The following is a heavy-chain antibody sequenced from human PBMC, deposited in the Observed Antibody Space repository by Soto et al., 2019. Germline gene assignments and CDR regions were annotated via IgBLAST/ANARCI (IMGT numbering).Heavy chain of an antibody. CDR1: GFSLSTRGVG. V-gene: IGHV2-5*02. Sequence: QITLKESGPTLVKPTQTLTLTCTFSGFSLSTRGVGVGWIRQPPGKALEWLAFIYWDDDKRYSPSLKSSPTINKATAKHQLVLTLSNMDTVDTATYYCAHTKVWESHRFLDYWGQGTLVTVSS. CDR2: IYWDDDK. J-gene: IGHJ4*02. CDR3: AHTKVWESHRFLDY. D-gene: IGHD3-16*02.